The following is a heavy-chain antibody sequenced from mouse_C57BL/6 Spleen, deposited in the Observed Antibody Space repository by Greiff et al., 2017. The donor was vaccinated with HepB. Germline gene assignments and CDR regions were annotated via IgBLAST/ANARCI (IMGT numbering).Heavy chain of an antibody. CDR1: GYTFTSYW. CDR3: ARLLQNYLYFDV. Sequence: VQLQQPGAELVKPGASVKMSCKASGYTFTSYWITWVKQRPGQGLEWIGDIYPGSGSTNYNEKFKSKATLTVDTSSCTAYMQLSSLTSEDSAVYYCARLLQNYLYFDVWGTGTTVTVSS. D-gene: IGHD5-5*01. V-gene: IGHV1-55*01. CDR2: IYPGSGST. J-gene: IGHJ1*03.